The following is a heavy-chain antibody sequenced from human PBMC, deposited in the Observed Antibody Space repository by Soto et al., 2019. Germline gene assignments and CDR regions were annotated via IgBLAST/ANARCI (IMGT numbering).Heavy chain of an antibody. CDR2: ISGSGGGT. J-gene: IGHJ4*02. D-gene: IGHD3-10*01. V-gene: IGHV3-11*04. Sequence: PGGSLRLSCAASGFTFSDHYMDWVRQAPGKGLEWVSLISGSGGGTYYADSVKGRFTISRDNAKNSLYLQINSLRAEDTAVYYCASYGSGSYALSYWGQGTLVTVSS. CDR1: GFTFSDHY. CDR3: ASYGSGSYALSY.